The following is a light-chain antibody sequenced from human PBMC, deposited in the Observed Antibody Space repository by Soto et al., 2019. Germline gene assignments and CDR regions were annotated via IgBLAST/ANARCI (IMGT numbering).Light chain of an antibody. J-gene: IGLJ2*01. CDR3: QSADSSGTVI. V-gene: IGLV3-25*02. Sequence: SYELTQPPSVSVSPGQTARITCSGDALPKQYAYWYQQKPGQAPVLVIYKDSERPSGIPERFSGSSSGTTVTLTISGVQAXXXXXXYCQSADSSGTVIFGGGTK. CDR2: KDS. CDR1: ALPKQY.